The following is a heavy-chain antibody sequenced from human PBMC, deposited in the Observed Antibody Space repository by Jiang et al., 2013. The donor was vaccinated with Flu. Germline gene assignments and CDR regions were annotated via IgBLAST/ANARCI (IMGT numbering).Heavy chain of an antibody. V-gene: IGHV1-18*01. CDR2: ISAYNGNT. D-gene: IGHD3-10*01. CDR3: ARVGVGWFGEFYYGMDV. Sequence: SVKVSCKAFWLHLTSYGISWVRQAPGQGLEWMGWISAYNGNTNYAQKLQGRVTMTTDTSTSTAYMELRSLRSDDTAVYYCARVGVGWFGEFYYGMDVWGQGTTVTVSS. CDR1: LHLTSYG. J-gene: IGHJ6*02.